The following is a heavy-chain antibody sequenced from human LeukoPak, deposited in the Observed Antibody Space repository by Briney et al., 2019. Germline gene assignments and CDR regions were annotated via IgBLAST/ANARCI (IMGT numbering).Heavy chain of an antibody. D-gene: IGHD3-10*01. V-gene: IGHV4-39*07. CDR3: ARDLSYYGSGSHIIRDDV. Sequence: SETLSLTCTVSGGSISSSSYYWGWIRQPPGKGLEWIGSIYYSGSTYYNPSLKSRVTISVDTSKNQFSLKLSSVTAADTAVYYCARDLSYYGSGSHIIRDDVWGQGTLVTVSS. CDR1: GGSISSSSYY. CDR2: IYYSGST. J-gene: IGHJ4*02.